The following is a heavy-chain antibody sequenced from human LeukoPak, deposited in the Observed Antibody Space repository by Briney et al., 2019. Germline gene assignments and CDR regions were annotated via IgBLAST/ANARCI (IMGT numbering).Heavy chain of an antibody. CDR3: ARSDGYCSGGSCYSTVFDY. CDR1: GGSISSYY. V-gene: IGHV4-4*07. D-gene: IGHD2-15*01. Sequence: PSETPSLTCTVSGGSISSYYWSWIRQPAGKGLEWIGRIYTSGSTNYNPSLKSRVTMSVDTSKNQFSLKLSSVTAADTAVYYCARSDGYCSGGSCYSTVFDYWGQGTLVTASS. J-gene: IGHJ4*02. CDR2: IYTSGST.